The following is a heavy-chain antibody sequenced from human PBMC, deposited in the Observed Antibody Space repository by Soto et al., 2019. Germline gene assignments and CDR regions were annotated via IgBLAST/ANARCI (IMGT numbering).Heavy chain of an antibody. D-gene: IGHD1-7*01. J-gene: IGHJ6*02. Sequence: PSETLSLTCAVYGGSISGYYWSWIRQPPGKGLEWIGEINHSGSTNYNPSLKSRVTISVDTSKNQFSLKLSSVTAADTAVYYCARVRELELPNQEYYYYGMDVWGQGTTVTVSS. CDR2: INHSGST. CDR3: ARVRELELPNQEYYYYGMDV. CDR1: GGSISGYY. V-gene: IGHV4-34*01.